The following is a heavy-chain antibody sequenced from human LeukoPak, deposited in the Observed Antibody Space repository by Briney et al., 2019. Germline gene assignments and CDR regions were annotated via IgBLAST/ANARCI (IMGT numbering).Heavy chain of an antibody. J-gene: IGHJ4*02. V-gene: IGHV3-30*01. CDR3: AREGMVVAPRYSSYFDY. Sequence: PGGSLRLFCAASGFTFSSYSMHWVRQAPGKGLEWVAVISYDGSNKYYADYVKGRFTISRDNSKNTLYLQMNSLRAEDTAVYYCAREGMVVAPRYSSYFDYWGQGTLVTVSS. D-gene: IGHD2-15*01. CDR1: GFTFSSYS. CDR2: ISYDGSNK.